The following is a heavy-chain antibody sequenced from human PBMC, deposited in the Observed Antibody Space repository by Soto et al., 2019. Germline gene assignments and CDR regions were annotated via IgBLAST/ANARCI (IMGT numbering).Heavy chain of an antibody. CDR3: ARAYSSGWYWFDP. CDR2: IDHSGSS. D-gene: IGHD6-19*01. V-gene: IGHV4-34*01. J-gene: IGHJ5*02. Sequence: QEQLQQWGAGLLEPSETLSLTCVVHGGSFSGYYWSWIRQPPGRGLEWIGEIDHSGSSNYNPSLRGRVTLSVDTSKNHFSLTLNSVSAADTGVYDCARAYSSGWYWFDPWGQGTLVTVSS. CDR1: GGSFSGYY.